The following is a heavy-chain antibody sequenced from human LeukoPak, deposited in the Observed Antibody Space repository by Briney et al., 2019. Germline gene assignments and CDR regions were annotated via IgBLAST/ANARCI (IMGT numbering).Heavy chain of an antibody. V-gene: IGHV3-53*01. J-gene: IGHJ6*03. D-gene: IGHD2-21*02. CDR1: GFPVSAYY. CDR3: ARGGGDPPGSDYYYYMDV. Sequence: GGSLRLSCAASGFPVSAYYMSWVRQAPGKGLEWVSVIYSGGSTYYANSVGGRFTISRDNAKNSLYLQMNSLRAEDTAVYYCARGGGDPPGSDYYYYMDVWGKGTTVTVSS. CDR2: IYSGGST.